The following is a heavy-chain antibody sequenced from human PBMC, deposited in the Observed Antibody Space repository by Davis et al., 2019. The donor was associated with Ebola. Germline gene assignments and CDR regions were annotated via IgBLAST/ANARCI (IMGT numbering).Heavy chain of an antibody. Sequence: MPSETLSLTCTVSSGSISSGGHYWSWIRQHPGKGLEWIGYIYYSGSTYYNPSLKSRVTISVDTSKNQFSLKLSSVTAADTAVYYCARIRNQLRWFDPWGQGTLVTVSS. D-gene: IGHD2-2*01. V-gene: IGHV4-31*03. CDR3: ARIRNQLRWFDP. CDR1: SGSISSGGHY. CDR2: IYYSGST. J-gene: IGHJ5*02.